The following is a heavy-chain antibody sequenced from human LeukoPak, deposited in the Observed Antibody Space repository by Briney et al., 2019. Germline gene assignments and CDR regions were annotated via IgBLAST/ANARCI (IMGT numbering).Heavy chain of an antibody. J-gene: IGHJ3*02. V-gene: IGHV4-59*08. CDR3: ARLSGSSKLDAFDI. Sequence: MSSETLSLTCTVSGGAISSYYWSWIRQPPGKGLEWIGYIYYSGSTNYNPSLKSRVTISVDTSKNQFSLKLSSVTAADTAVYYCARLSGSSKLDAFDIWGQGTMVTVSS. CDR2: IYYSGST. CDR1: GGAISSYY. D-gene: IGHD1-26*01.